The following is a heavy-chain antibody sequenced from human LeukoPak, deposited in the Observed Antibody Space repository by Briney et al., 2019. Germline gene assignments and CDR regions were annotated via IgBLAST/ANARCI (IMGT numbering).Heavy chain of an antibody. J-gene: IGHJ5*02. D-gene: IGHD2-2*01. CDR2: IYYSGST. Sequence: SETLSLTCTVSGGSSSSSRYYWGWIRQPPGKGLEWIGGIYYSGSTYYNPSLKSRVTISVDTSKNQFSLKLSSVTAADTAVYYCARHPYQLLWLSWFDPWGQGTLVTVSS. CDR1: GGSSSSSRYY. V-gene: IGHV4-39*01. CDR3: ARHPYQLLWLSWFDP.